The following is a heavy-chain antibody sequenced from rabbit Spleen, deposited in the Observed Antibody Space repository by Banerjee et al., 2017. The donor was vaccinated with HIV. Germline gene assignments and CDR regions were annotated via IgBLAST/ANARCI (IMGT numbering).Heavy chain of an antibody. V-gene: IGHV1S40*01. D-gene: IGHD7-1*01. CDR1: GFSFSSSDY. Sequence: QSLEESGGGLVKPGASLTLTCKASGFSFSSSDYMCWVRQAPGKGLEWIGYIVPIFGVTYYANWVNGRFTISSHNAQNTLYLQLNSLTAADTATYFCVRDQAGYAGYGPWYFNLWGQGTLVTVS. J-gene: IGHJ4*01. CDR2: IVPIFGVT. CDR3: VRDQAGYAGYGPWYFNL.